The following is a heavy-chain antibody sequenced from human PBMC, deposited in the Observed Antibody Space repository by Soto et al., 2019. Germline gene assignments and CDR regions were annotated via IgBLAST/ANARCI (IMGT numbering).Heavy chain of an antibody. CDR2: IDPSDSYT. CDR1: GYSFTSYW. Sequence: GEALKISGKGSGYSFTSYWISWVRQMPGKGLEWMGRIDPSDSYTNYSPSFQGHVTISADKSISTAYLQWSSLKASDTAMYYCARHQVVTMVLGVIIDYYYYYGMDVWGQGTTVTVSS. CDR3: ARHQVVTMVLGVIIDYYYYYGMDV. V-gene: IGHV5-10-1*01. J-gene: IGHJ6*02. D-gene: IGHD3-10*01.